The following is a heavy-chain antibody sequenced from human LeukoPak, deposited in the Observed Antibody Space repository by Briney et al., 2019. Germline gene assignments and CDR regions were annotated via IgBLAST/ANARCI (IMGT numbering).Heavy chain of an antibody. CDR1: GDSVSSNTAA. CDR3: ARGSGWYSYYFDY. V-gene: IGHV6-1*01. Sequence: SHTLSLTCTISGDSVSSNTAAWNWIRQSPSRGLEWLGRTYYRSKWYNDYAVSVKSRLTIDTDTSKNQFSLQLNSVTPEDTAVYYCARGSGWYSYYFDYWGQGTVVTVSS. J-gene: IGHJ4*02. CDR2: TYYRSKWYN. D-gene: IGHD6-19*01.